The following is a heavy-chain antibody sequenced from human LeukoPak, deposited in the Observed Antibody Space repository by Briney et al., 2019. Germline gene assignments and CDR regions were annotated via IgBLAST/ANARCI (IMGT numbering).Heavy chain of an antibody. J-gene: IGHJ4*02. Sequence: GGSLRLSCAISGFTFSDYWMNWVRQAPGKGLEWVSSISSSSSYIYYADSVKGRFTISRDNAKNSLYLQMNSLRAEDTAVYYCARDLADYWGQGTLVTVSS. V-gene: IGHV3-21*01. CDR1: GFTFSDYW. CDR3: ARDLADY. CDR2: ISSSSSYI. D-gene: IGHD3-16*01.